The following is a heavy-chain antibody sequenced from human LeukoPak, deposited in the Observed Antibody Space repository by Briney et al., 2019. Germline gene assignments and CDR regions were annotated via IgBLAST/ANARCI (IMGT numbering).Heavy chain of an antibody. CDR2: INHSGST. CDR1: GGSFSGYY. CDR3: ARPRYCSSTSCHRYWYFDL. Sequence: SETLSLTCAVYGGSFSGYYWSWIRQPPGKGLEWIGEINHSGSTNYNPSLKSRVTISVDTSKNQFSLKLSSVTAADTAVYYCARPRYCSSTSCHRYWYFDLWGRGTLVTVSS. D-gene: IGHD2-2*02. V-gene: IGHV4-34*01. J-gene: IGHJ2*01.